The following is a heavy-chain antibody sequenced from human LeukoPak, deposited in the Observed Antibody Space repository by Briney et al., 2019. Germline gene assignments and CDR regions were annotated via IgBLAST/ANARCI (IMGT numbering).Heavy chain of an antibody. V-gene: IGHV3-23*01. CDR3: AKGSSGYFVDL. Sequence: GGSLRLSRAASGFIFNNYGLIWVRQAPGKGLEWVSASSNDGGGTNYADFVKGRFTISRDNSKNTLFLQMNSLRAEDTALYYCAKGSSGYFVDLWGQGTLATVSS. CDR1: GFIFNNYG. CDR2: SSNDGGGT. D-gene: IGHD3-22*01. J-gene: IGHJ5*02.